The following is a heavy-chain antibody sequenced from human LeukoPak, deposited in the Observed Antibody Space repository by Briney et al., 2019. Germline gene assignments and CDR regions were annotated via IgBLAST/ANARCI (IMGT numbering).Heavy chain of an antibody. V-gene: IGHV1-18*01. D-gene: IGHD2-2*01. CDR3: ARYGGYCSSTSCLYYFDY. Sequence: GASVKVSCKASGYTFTSYGISWLRQAPGQGLEWMGWISAYNGNTNYAQKLQGRVTMTTDTSTSTAYMELRSLRSDVTAVYYCARYGGYCSSTSCLYYFDYWGQGTLVTVSS. J-gene: IGHJ4*02. CDR2: ISAYNGNT. CDR1: GYTFTSYG.